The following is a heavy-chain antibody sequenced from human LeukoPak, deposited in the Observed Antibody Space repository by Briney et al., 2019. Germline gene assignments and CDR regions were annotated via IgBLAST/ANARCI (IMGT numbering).Heavy chain of an antibody. CDR1: NYNLRIHG. D-gene: IGHD3/OR15-3a*01. CDR3: ARGRKYFSGLLTYYYYGMDV. V-gene: IGHV1-69*13. J-gene: IGHJ6*02. Sequence: SVKVSCKASNYNLRIHGLSWVRQAPGQGLEWMGGIIPIFGTANYAQKFQGRVTITADESTSTAYMELSSLRSEDTAVYYCARGRKYFSGLLTYYYYGMDVWGQGTTVTVSS. CDR2: IIPIFGTA.